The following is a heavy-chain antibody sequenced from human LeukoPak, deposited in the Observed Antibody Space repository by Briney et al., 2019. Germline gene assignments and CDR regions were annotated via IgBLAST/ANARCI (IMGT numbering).Heavy chain of an antibody. CDR2: IYYSGST. V-gene: IGHV4-59*01. Sequence: SETLSLTCTVSGGSISSYYWSWIRQPPGKGLEWIGYIYYSGSTNYNPSLKSRVTISVDTSKNQFSLKLSSVTAADTAVYYCARSNYDSSGYYSPFDYWGQGTLSPSPQ. CDR1: GGSISSYY. J-gene: IGHJ4*02. D-gene: IGHD3-22*01. CDR3: ARSNYDSSGYYSPFDY.